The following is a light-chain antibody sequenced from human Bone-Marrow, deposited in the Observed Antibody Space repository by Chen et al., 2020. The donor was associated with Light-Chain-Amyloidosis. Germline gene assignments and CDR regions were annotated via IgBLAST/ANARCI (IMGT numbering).Light chain of an antibody. CDR3: CSYAGRNNEVV. V-gene: IGLV2-8*01. J-gene: IGLJ2*01. CDR1: SGDVGGYKY. Sequence: QSALTQPPSASGSPGQSVTISCTGTSGDVGGYKYVSWYQQYPGKAPTLILFQVDKRPSGVPDRSSGSRSGNTASLTVSGLQAEDEADYYCCSYAGRNNEVVFGGGTKLTVL. CDR2: QVD.